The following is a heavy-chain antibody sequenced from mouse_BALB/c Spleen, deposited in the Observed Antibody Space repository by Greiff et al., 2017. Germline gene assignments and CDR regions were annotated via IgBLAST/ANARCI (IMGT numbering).Heavy chain of an antibody. CDR1: GYTFTSYY. V-gene: IGHV1S81*02. Sequence: QVQLKQPGAELVKPGASVKLSCKASGYTFTSYYMYWVKQRPGQGLEWIGGINPSNGGTNFNEKFKSKATLTVDKSSSTAYMQLSSLTSEDSAVYYCTRGDYYGGAMDYWGQGTSVTVSS. J-gene: IGHJ4*01. CDR3: TRGDYYGGAMDY. CDR2: INPSNGGT. D-gene: IGHD1-1*01.